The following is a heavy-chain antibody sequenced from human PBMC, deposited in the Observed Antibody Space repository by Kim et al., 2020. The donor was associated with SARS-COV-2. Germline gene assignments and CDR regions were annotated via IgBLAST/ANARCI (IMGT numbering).Heavy chain of an antibody. V-gene: IGHV3-74*01. J-gene: IGHJ5*02. Sequence: RNTNYADSGKGRFTISRDNVRDTLYLQMNSLTADDTAIYYCARGRGLPDLWGPGTLVTVSS. CDR3: ARGRGLPDL. CDR2: RNT.